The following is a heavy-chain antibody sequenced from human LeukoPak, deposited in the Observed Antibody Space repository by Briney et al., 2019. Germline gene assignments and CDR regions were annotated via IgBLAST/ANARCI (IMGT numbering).Heavy chain of an antibody. CDR1: GGSISSYY. CDR2: IYYSGST. CDR3: AKALGGRGYSYGALDY. V-gene: IGHV4-59*12. D-gene: IGHD5-18*01. Sequence: SETLSLTCTVSGGSISSYYWSWIRQPPGKGLEWIGYIYYSGSTNYSPSLKSRVTISLDTSKNQFSLKLSSVTAADTAVYYCAKALGGRGYSYGALDYWGQGILVTVSS. J-gene: IGHJ4*02.